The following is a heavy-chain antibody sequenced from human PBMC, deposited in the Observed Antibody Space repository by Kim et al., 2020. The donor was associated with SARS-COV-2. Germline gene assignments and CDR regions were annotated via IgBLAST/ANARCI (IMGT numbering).Heavy chain of an antibody. CDR2: T. CDR3: AGAGNDYYFDY. V-gene: IGHV4-4*07. Sequence: TNYNPSLKSRVTMSVDTSKNQFSRKQSSVTAADTAVYYCAGAGNDYYFDYWDLGTLVTVSS. J-gene: IGHJ4*02. D-gene: IGHD3-16*01.